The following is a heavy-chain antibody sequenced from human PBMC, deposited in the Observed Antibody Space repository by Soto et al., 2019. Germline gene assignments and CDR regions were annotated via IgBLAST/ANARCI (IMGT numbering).Heavy chain of an antibody. D-gene: IGHD2-8*02. J-gene: IGHJ5*02. CDR3: ARHHTGAEREEFVPDWFEP. CDR1: VGYLRRASDY. Sequence: SETLSLTCIVSVGYLRRASDYWGWIRQPPGKGVEWIGSVDDSGSNYYNLSLKSRVTFEVXTSRSQFSLKLTSVTAADTAVYYCARHHTGAEREEFVPDWFEPGGQGTPVTVSS. V-gene: IGHV4-39*01. CDR2: VDDSGSN.